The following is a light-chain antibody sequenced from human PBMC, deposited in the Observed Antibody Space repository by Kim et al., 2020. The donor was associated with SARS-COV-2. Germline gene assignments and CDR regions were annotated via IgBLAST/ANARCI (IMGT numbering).Light chain of an antibody. J-gene: IGLJ3*02. CDR2: SNN. V-gene: IGLV1-44*01. CDR3: AAWDDSLNGV. Sequence: PWRRVTIPCSGSRTTTGSNTVNWYQQHPGTAPKLLIFSNNQRPSGVPDRFSGSKSGASASLAISGLQSEDEADYYCAAWDDSLNGVFGGGTQLTVL. CDR1: RTTTGSNT.